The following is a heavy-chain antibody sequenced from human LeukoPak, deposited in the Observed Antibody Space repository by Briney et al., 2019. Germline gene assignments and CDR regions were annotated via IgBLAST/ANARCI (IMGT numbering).Heavy chain of an antibody. CDR3: AKFSSSGWSRSTNK. D-gene: IGHD6-19*01. Sequence: GGSLRLSCVASGFTFSSYAMGWVRRAAGKGLEWVSDISSSGGTTYYADSVKGRVTISRDNSKKTLYLQMNSLRPEDTAVYYCAKFSSSGWSRSTNKWGQGTLVTVSS. J-gene: IGHJ4*02. V-gene: IGHV3-23*01. CDR2: ISSSGGTT. CDR1: GFTFSSYA.